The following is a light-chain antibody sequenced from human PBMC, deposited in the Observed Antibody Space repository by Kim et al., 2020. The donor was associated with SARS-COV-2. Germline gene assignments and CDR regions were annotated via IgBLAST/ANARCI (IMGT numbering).Light chain of an antibody. Sequence: AIQLTQSPSSLSASVGDRVTITCRTSQVISSALGWYQQRPGKAPKLLIYDASRLQSGVPSRFSGSGSGTDFTLTISSLQPEDFAAYYCQQFYTYPITFGQGTRLEIK. V-gene: IGKV1-13*02. J-gene: IGKJ5*01. CDR2: DAS. CDR1: QVISSA. CDR3: QQFYTYPIT.